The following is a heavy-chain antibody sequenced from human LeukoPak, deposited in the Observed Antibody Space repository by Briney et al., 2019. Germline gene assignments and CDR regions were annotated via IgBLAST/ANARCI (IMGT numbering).Heavy chain of an antibody. D-gene: IGHD2-15*01. V-gene: IGHV3-23*01. CDR2: ISGSGGST. CDR1: GFTFSSYA. CDR3: AKDHPRQGVTAHTPFDY. Sequence: GGSLRLSCAASGFTFSSYAMSWVRQAPGKGLEWVSAISGSGGSTYYPDSVEGRFTISKDNSKNTLYLQMNSLRAEDTAIYYCAKDHPRQGVTAHTPFDYWGQGTLVTVSS. J-gene: IGHJ4*02.